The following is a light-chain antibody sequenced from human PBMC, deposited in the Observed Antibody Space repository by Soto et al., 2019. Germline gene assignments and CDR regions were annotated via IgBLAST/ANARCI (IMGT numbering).Light chain of an antibody. CDR1: SSDVGGYNY. J-gene: IGLJ3*02. V-gene: IGLV2-14*01. CDR2: EVS. Sequence: QSALTQPASVSGSPGQSITISCTGTSSDVGGYNYVSWYQQHPGKAPKLMIYEVSNRPTGVSNRFSGSKSGNTASLTISGPEAEDEADYYCSSYTSSSTRVFGGGTKVT. CDR3: SSYTSSSTRV.